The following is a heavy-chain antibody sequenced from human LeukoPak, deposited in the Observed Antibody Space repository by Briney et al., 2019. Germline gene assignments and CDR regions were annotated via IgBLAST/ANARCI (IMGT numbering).Heavy chain of an antibody. J-gene: IGHJ4*02. V-gene: IGHV4-38-2*02. CDR1: GYSIRNGYF. D-gene: IGHD3-10*01. CDR3: ARGTYYRGPFDY. Sequence: SETLSLTCTVSGYSIRNGYFWGWVRQSPGKGLEWIGSIYYSGNTYYNPSLKSRVTMSVDTSKNQFSLKLSSVTAADTAVYYCARGTYYRGPFDYWGQGTLVTVSS. CDR2: IYYSGNT.